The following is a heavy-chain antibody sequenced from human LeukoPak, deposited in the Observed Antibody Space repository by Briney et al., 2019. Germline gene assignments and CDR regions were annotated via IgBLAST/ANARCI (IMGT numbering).Heavy chain of an antibody. CDR1: GYTFTSYG. V-gene: IGHV1-18*01. CDR2: ISAYNGNT. J-gene: IGHJ4*02. Sequence: ASVKVPCKASGYTFTSYGISWVRQAPGQGLEWMGWISAYNGNTNYAQKLQGRVTMTTDTSTSTAYMELRSLRSDDTAVYYCARSNRIAVAGYFDYWGQGTLVTVSS. D-gene: IGHD6-19*01. CDR3: ARSNRIAVAGYFDY.